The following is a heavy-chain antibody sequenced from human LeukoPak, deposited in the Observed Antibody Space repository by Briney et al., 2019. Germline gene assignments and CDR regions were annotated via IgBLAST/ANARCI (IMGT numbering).Heavy chain of an antibody. V-gene: IGHV3-33*06. CDR2: IWYDGSNK. J-gene: IGHJ4*02. Sequence: SGYTLTELSMHWVRQAPGKGLEWVAVIWYDGSNKYYADSVKGRFTISRDNSKNTLYLQMNSLRAEDTAVYYCAKEVVVVITTPTEAGFDYWGQGTLVTVST. CDR1: GYTLTELS. D-gene: IGHD3-22*01. CDR3: AKEVVVVITTPTEAGFDY.